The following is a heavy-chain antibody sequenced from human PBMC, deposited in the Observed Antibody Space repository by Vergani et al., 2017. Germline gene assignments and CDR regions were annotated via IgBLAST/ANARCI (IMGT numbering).Heavy chain of an antibody. J-gene: IGHJ4*02. Sequence: QVRLVESGGGVVQPGRSLRLSCAASGFSFTSYGMHWVRQPPGKGLEWVATISFDGSNKYYADSVKGRFTISRDNSKNTLYLQMNSLRAEDTAVYYCARGASGDYVSSFDYWGQGTLVTVSS. CDR2: ISFDGSNK. D-gene: IGHD4-17*01. CDR1: GFSFTSYG. CDR3: ARGASGDYVSSFDY. V-gene: IGHV3-30*03.